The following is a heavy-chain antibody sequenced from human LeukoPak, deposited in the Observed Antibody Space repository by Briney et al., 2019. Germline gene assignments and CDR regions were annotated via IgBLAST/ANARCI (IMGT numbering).Heavy chain of an antibody. CDR1: GVSISSNNW. CDR2: IYHSGST. Sequence: SETLSLTCAVSGVSISSNNWWSWVRQPPGKGLEWIGEIYHSGSTNYNPSLKSRVTISVDKSKNLFSLKLSSVTAADSAVYYCARGYSYGFPLDFWGQGTLVTVSS. CDR3: ARGYSYGFPLDF. J-gene: IGHJ4*02. D-gene: IGHD5-18*01. V-gene: IGHV4-4*02.